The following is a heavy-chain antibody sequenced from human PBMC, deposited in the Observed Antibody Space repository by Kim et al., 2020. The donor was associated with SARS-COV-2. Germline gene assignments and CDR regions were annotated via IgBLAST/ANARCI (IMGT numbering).Heavy chain of an antibody. CDR3: ARTLWRASNYYYGMDV. J-gene: IGHJ6*02. V-gene: IGHV1-69*13. D-gene: IGHD3-16*01. CDR2: IIPIFGTA. Sequence: SVKVSCKASGGTFSSYAISWVRQAPGQGLEWMGGIIPIFGTANYAQKFQGRVTITADESTSTAYMELSSLRSEDTAVYYCARTLWRASNYYYGMDVWGQRTPGSVS. CDR1: GGTFSSYA.